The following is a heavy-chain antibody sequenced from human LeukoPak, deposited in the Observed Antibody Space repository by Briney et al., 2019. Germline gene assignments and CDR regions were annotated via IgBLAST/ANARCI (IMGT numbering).Heavy chain of an antibody. CDR1: GFTFSSYA. CDR3: VRTPGIPTLQHYFDY. V-gene: IGHV3-30*04. D-gene: IGHD4-11*01. Sequence: PGGSLRLSCAASGFTFSSYAMHWVRQAPGKGLEWVALISYDGSNKYYADSVKGRFTISRDNSKNTLYLQMNSLRAEDTAVYYCVRTPGIPTLQHYFDYWGQGTLVTVSS. J-gene: IGHJ4*02. CDR2: ISYDGSNK.